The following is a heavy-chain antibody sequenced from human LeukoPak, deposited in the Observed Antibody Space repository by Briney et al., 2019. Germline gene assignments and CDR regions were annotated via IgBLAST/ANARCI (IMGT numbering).Heavy chain of an antibody. D-gene: IGHD4-11*01. J-gene: IGHJ6*02. CDR1: GFTFSSYS. V-gene: IGHV3-21*01. CDR3: ARDLAVTTSYYYYYGMDV. CDR2: ISSSSSYI. Sequence: GGSLRLSCTASGFTFSSYSMNWVRQAPGKGLEWVSSISSSSSYIYYADSVKGRFTISRDNAKNSLYLQMNSLRAEDTAVYYCARDLAVTTSYYYYYGMDVWGQGTTVTVSS.